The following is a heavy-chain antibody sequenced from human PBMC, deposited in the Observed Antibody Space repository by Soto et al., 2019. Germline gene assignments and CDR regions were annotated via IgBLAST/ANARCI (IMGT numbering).Heavy chain of an antibody. Sequence: GASVKVSCKASGYTFTSYAMHWVRQAPGQRLEWMGWINAGNGNTKYSQKFQGRVTITRDTSASTAYMELSSLRSEDTAVYYCAREDYDSSGYSIFYYGMDVWGQGTTVTVSS. V-gene: IGHV1-3*01. D-gene: IGHD3-22*01. CDR1: GYTFTSYA. CDR3: AREDYDSSGYSIFYYGMDV. CDR2: INAGNGNT. J-gene: IGHJ6*02.